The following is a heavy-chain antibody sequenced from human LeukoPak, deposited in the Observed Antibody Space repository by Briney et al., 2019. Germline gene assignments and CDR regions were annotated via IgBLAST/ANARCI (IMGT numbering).Heavy chain of an antibody. J-gene: IGHJ4*02. CDR3: AGSSGYSEVDY. Sequence: GGSLRLSCAASGFTFSSYAMHWVRQAPGKGLEYVSAISSNGGSTYYANSVKGRFTISRDNSKNTLYLQMNSLRAEDTAVYYCAGSSGYSEVDYWGQGTLVTVSS. D-gene: IGHD3-22*01. CDR2: ISSNGGST. V-gene: IGHV3-64*01. CDR1: GFTFSSYA.